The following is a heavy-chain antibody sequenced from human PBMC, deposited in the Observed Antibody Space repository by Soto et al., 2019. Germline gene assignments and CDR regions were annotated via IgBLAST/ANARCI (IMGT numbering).Heavy chain of an antibody. D-gene: IGHD2-2*02. CDR2: MNPNSGDT. V-gene: IGHV1-8*01. CDR3: ATERHLYPDY. CDR1: GFTFSSYA. Sequence: QVQLVQSGAEVKKPGASVKVSCKASGFTFSSYAFIWVRQATGQGLEWMGWMNPNSGDTSYAQKFQGRVTMTRNTAISTAYMELSSLRSEDTAVYYCATERHLYPDYWGQGTLVTVSS. J-gene: IGHJ4*02.